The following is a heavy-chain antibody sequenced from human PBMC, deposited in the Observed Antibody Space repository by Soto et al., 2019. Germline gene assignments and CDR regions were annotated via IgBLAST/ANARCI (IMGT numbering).Heavy chain of an antibody. V-gene: IGHV3-23*01. Sequence: PGGSLRLSCEAAGFTFSDYTMNWVRQVPGKGLQWVSGLYGSNGGISYADSVRGRFTVSRDNSKSTVYLQMDGLRVEDTAVYYCAKDLIARNGIWGPPDLWGQGTKVTVSS. CDR1: GFTFSDYT. CDR3: AKDLIARNGIWGPPDL. J-gene: IGHJ3*01. CDR2: LYGSNGGI. D-gene: IGHD2-8*01.